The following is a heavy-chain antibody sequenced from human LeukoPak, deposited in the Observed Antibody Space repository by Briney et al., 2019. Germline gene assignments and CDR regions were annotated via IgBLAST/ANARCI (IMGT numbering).Heavy chain of an antibody. J-gene: IGHJ4*02. CDR1: GYSISSGYY. CDR2: IYHSGST. Sequence: SETLSLTCAVSGYSISSGYYWGWIRQPPGKGLEWIGSIYHSGSTYYNPSLKSRVTISVDTSKNQFSLKLSSVTAADTAVYYCAGLPPYDSSGYYYFLDYWGQGTLVTVSS. V-gene: IGHV4-38-2*01. D-gene: IGHD3-22*01. CDR3: AGLPPYDSSGYYYFLDY.